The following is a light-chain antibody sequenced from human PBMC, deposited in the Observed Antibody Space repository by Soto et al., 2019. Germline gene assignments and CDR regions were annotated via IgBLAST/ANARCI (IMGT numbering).Light chain of an antibody. CDR1: QGISTY. J-gene: IGKJ1*01. V-gene: IGKV1-39*01. CDR2: GAS. CDR3: QHTRTTPRT. Sequence: DIQMTQSPSSLFANVGDRVTITCRASQGISTYLHWYQQRPGKAPSLLIYGASNLHRGVPSRFSGRGSGTDFTLTISSLQPEDVGTYYCQHTRTTPRTLGKGTKVYI.